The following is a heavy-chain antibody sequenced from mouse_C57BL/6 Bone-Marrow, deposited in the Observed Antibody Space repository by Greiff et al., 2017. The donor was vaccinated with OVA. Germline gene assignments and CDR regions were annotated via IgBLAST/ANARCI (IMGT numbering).Heavy chain of an antibody. Sequence: VKLVESGAELVKPGASVKISCKASGYAFSSYWMNWVKQRPGKGLEWIGQIYPGDGDTNYNGKFKGKATLTADKSSSTAYMQLSSLTSEDSAVYFCARGGQLQYYFDYWGQGTTLTVSS. CDR1: GYAFSSYW. CDR3: ARGGQLQYYFDY. V-gene: IGHV1-80*01. J-gene: IGHJ2*01. CDR2: IYPGDGDT. D-gene: IGHD6-1*01.